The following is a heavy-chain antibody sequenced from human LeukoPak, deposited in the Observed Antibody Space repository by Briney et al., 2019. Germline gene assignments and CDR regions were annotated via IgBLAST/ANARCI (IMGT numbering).Heavy chain of an antibody. CDR1: GFTFRNHG. J-gene: IGHJ4*02. CDR3: ARDRSSTYCDS. V-gene: IGHV3-33*01. D-gene: IGHD2-2*01. CDR2: IWYDGGNE. Sequence: GGSLRLSCAASGFTFRNHGMHWVRQAPGKGLEWVAVIWYDGGNEYYADSVKGRFTISRDNSKNTLYLQMNSLRDEDTAIYYCARDRSSTYCDSWGQGTVVTVSS.